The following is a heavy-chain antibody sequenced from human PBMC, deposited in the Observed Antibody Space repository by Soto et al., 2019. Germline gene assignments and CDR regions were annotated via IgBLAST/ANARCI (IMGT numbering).Heavy chain of an antibody. J-gene: IGHJ5*02. V-gene: IGHV4-59*01. D-gene: IGHD2-2*01. CDR1: GGSISSSY. CDR3: ARHYPSNTQYAWFDP. CDR2: IYYSGST. Sequence: QVQLQESGPGLVKPSETLSLTCTVSGGSISSSYWSWIRQPPGKGLEWIGYIYYSGSTNYNPSLKRRVTRSVDTSKNQFSLKLSSVPAADTAMDHCARHYPSNTQYAWFDPWGQGTLVTVSS.